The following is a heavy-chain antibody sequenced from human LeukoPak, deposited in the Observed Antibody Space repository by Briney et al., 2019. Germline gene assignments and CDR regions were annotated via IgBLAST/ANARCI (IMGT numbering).Heavy chain of an antibody. Sequence: GGSLRLSCAASGSTFTSYAMTWVRQAPGKGLEWVSDISASGSSTYYADSVKGRFTISRDNSKNTLYLQMNSLRAEDTAVYYCAKREAYNSGAFDIWGQGTMVTVSS. CDR2: ISASGSST. D-gene: IGHD5-24*01. J-gene: IGHJ3*02. CDR3: AKREAYNSGAFDI. V-gene: IGHV3-23*01. CDR1: GSTFTSYA.